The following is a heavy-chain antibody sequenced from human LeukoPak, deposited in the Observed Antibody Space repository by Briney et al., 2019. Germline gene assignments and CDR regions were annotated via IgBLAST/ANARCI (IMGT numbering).Heavy chain of an antibody. Sequence: PGGSLRLSCAASGFTVSTYYMTWVRQAPGKGLECVSVIYSGGSTYYADSVKGRFTVSRDNSKNTLYLQMNSLRAEDTAVYYCARGLGYCTSTTCLLPFDYWGQGTLVTVSS. J-gene: IGHJ4*02. V-gene: IGHV3-53*01. CDR1: GFTVSTYY. CDR3: ARGLGYCTSTTCLLPFDY. CDR2: IYSGGST. D-gene: IGHD2-2*01.